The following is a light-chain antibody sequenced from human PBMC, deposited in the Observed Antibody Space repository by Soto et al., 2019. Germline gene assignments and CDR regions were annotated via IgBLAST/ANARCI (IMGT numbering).Light chain of an antibody. Sequence: DIQMTQSPATLSASVGDRVTITCRASQDIRDDLGWYQQKPGKAPKRLIYAASSLQSGVPSRFRGSGSGTEFTLTISSLQPDDFATYYCQQYNSYYRTFGQGTKVDIK. CDR3: QQYNSYYRT. CDR2: AAS. V-gene: IGKV1-17*01. J-gene: IGKJ1*01. CDR1: QDIRDD.